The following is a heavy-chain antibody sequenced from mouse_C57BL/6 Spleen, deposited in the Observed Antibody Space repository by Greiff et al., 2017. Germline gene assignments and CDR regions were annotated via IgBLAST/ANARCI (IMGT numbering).Heavy chain of an antibody. V-gene: IGHV1-52*01. CDR2: IDPSDSET. Sequence: VQLQQPGAELVRPGSSVKLSCKASGYTFTSYWMHWVKQRPIQGLEWIGNIDPSDSETHYNQKFKDKATLTVDKSSSTAYMQLSSLTSEDSAVYYCARDDYDVPFNYWGQGTTLTVSS. CDR1: GYTFTSYW. D-gene: IGHD2-4*01. CDR3: ARDDYDVPFNY. J-gene: IGHJ2*01.